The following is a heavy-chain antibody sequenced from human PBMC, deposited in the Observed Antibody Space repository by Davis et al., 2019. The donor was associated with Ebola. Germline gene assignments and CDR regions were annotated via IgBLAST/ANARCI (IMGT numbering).Heavy chain of an antibody. CDR1: GYSISSGYY. Sequence: PSETLSLTCTVSGYSISSGYYWGWIRQPPGKGLEWIGSIYHSGSTYYNPSLKSRVTISVDTSKNQFSLKLSSVTAADTAVYYCAELQGAAGTFLGYWGQGTLVTVSS. CDR2: IYHSGST. V-gene: IGHV4-38-2*02. CDR3: AELQGAAGTFLGY. J-gene: IGHJ4*02. D-gene: IGHD6-13*01.